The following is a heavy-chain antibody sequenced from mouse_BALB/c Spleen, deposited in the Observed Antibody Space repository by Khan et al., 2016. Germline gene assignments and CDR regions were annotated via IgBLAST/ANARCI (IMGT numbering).Heavy chain of an antibody. CDR2: INPSNGGT. Sequence: QVQLQQSGAELVKPGTSVRLSCKASGYTFTSYYMYWVKQRPGQGLEWIGEINPSNGGTNFTEKFKNKATLTVDKSSTTAYMQLSSLTSEDSAVYWCTREPFAYWGQGTLVTVSA. J-gene: IGHJ3*01. V-gene: IGHV1S81*02. CDR1: GYTFTSYY. CDR3: TREPFAY.